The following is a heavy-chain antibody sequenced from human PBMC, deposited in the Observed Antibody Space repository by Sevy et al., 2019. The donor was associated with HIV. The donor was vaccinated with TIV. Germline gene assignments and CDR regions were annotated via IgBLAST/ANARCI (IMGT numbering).Heavy chain of an antibody. CDR2: INHSGST. Sequence: SENLSLTCAVYGGSFSGYYWSCIRQPPGKGLEWIGEINHSGSTNYNPSLKSRVTISVDTSKNQFSLKLSSVTAVDTAVYYCERSFQSNGGSCYSAGYYYYGMDVWGQGTTVTVSS. CDR3: ERSFQSNGGSCYSAGYYYYGMDV. CDR1: GGSFSGYY. D-gene: IGHD2-15*01. J-gene: IGHJ6*02. V-gene: IGHV4-34*01.